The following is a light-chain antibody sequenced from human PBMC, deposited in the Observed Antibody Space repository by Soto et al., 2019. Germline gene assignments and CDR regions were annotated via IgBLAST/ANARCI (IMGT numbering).Light chain of an antibody. CDR3: QQYNSWPPIT. V-gene: IGKV3-15*01. CDR2: GAS. Sequence: EIVLTQAPAILSLSPGERATLPSRASQSVRTKLAWYQQKAGQAPRLLIYGASTRATGIPDRFSGSGSGTEFTLTISSMQPEDFAVYYCQQYNSWPPITFGQGTRLEIK. CDR1: QSVRTK. J-gene: IGKJ5*01.